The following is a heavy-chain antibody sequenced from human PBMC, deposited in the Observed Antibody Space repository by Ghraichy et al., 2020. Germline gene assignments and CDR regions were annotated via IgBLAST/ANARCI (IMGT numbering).Heavy chain of an antibody. CDR3: AKKRADFCDHSYFDY. J-gene: IGHJ4*02. CDR1: GFTVSSTY. CDR2: TQSDGTT. D-gene: IGHD4-17*01. Sequence: GALRLSCAASGFTVSSTYMAWFRQAPGKGLDWVSITQSDGTTYYGDSVKGRFIVSKDTSQNTLYLQMNSLRVEDTAVNYCAKKRADFCDHSYFDYWGQGTLVTVSS. V-gene: IGHV3-53*01.